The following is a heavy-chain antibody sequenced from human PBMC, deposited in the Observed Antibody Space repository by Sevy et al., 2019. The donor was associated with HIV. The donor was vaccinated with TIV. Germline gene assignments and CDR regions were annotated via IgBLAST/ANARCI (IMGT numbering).Heavy chain of an antibody. Sequence: SETLSLTCTVSGGSISSGEYYWSWIRQPPGKGLEWIGYIYYSGSTYYNPSLKSRVTISVDTSKNQFSLKLSSVTAADTDVYYCARDTAAAGTGTFDYWGQGTLVTVSS. J-gene: IGHJ4*02. CDR3: ARDTAAAGTGTFDY. D-gene: IGHD6-13*01. CDR1: GGSISSGEYY. V-gene: IGHV4-30-4*01. CDR2: IYYSGST.